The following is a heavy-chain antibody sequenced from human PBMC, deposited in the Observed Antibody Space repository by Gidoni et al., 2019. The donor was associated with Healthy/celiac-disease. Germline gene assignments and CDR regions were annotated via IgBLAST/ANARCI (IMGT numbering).Heavy chain of an antibody. V-gene: IGHV3-33*01. CDR1: GFTFSSYG. J-gene: IGHJ6*02. CDR3: ARDREQWLVGLGMDV. D-gene: IGHD6-19*01. Sequence: QVQLVESGGGVVQPGRSLRLSCAASGFTFSSYGMHWVRQAPGKGLEWVAVIWYDGSNKYYADSVKGRFTISRDNSKNTLYLQMNSLRAEDTAVYYCARDREQWLVGLGMDVWGQGTTVTVSS. CDR2: IWYDGSNK.